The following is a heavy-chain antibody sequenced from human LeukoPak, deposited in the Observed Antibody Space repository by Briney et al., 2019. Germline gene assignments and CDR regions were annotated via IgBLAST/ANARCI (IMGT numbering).Heavy chain of an antibody. CDR2: IKQDGSEK. Sequence: GGSLRLSCAASGFTFSSYAMSWVRQAPGKGLEWVANIKQDGSEKYYVDSVKGRFTISRDNAKNSLYLQMNSLRAEDTAVYYCARGQLACWGQGTLVTVSS. CDR3: ARGQLAC. D-gene: IGHD6-6*01. V-gene: IGHV3-7*01. CDR1: GFTFSSYA. J-gene: IGHJ4*02.